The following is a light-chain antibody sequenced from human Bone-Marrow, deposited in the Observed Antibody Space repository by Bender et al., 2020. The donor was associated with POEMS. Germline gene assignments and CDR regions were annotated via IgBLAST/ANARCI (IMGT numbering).Light chain of an antibody. V-gene: IGLV1-44*01. CDR3: AVWDDSLNGWV. Sequence: QSVLTQPPSASGTPGQRVTISCSGGSSNIGAHAVNWYQHLPGTAPKLLIYSISQRPAGVPDRFSGSRSGTLASLAISGLQSEDEADYYCAVWDDSLNGWVFGGGTKLTVL. CDR2: SIS. CDR1: SSNIGAHA. J-gene: IGLJ3*02.